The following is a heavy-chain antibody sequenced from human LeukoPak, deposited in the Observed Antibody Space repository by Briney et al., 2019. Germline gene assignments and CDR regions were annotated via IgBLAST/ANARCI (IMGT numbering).Heavy chain of an antibody. Sequence: GASVKVSCKASGYTFTSFGISWVRQAPGQGLEWIGWISGHNGVTNSAQNLQGRVTMTTDTSTSTAYMEMRSLRSDDTAVYYCAREPLPYAAMVQVGYYGMDVWGQGTTVTVSS. CDR1: GYTFTSFG. D-gene: IGHD5-18*01. J-gene: IGHJ6*02. CDR2: ISGHNGVT. V-gene: IGHV1-18*01. CDR3: AREPLPYAAMVQVGYYGMDV.